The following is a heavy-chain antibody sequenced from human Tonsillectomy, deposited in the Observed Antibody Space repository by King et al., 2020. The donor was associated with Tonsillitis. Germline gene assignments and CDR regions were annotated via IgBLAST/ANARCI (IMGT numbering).Heavy chain of an antibody. J-gene: IGHJ4*02. CDR2: IYTSGST. CDR3: ARGRVMITFGGVIARRGGVYYFDY. V-gene: IGHV4-61*02. D-gene: IGHD3-16*02. Sequence: VQLQESGPGLVKPSQTLSLTCTVSGGSISSGSYYWSWIRQPAGKGLEWIGRIYTSGSTNYNPSLKSRVTMSVDTSKNQFSLKLSSVTAADTAVYYCARGRVMITFGGVIARRGGVYYFDYWGQGTLVTVSS. CDR1: GGSISSGSYY.